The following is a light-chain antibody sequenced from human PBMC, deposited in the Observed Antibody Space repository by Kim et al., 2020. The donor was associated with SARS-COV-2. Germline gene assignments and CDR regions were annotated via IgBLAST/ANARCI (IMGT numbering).Light chain of an antibody. Sequence: SYELTQSPSVSVSPGQTASITCSGDKLGDKYACWYQQKPGQSPVLVIYQDSKRPSGIPERFSGSNSGNTATLTISGTQAMDEADYYCQAWDSSTPYVFGT. CDR3: QAWDSSTPYV. V-gene: IGLV3-1*01. CDR1: KLGDKY. J-gene: IGLJ1*01. CDR2: QDS.